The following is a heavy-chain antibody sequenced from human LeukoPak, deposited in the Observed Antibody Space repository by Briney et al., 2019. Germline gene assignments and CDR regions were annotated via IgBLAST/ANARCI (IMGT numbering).Heavy chain of an antibody. CDR2: IYTSGST. Sequence: SETLSLTCTVSGGSISSYYWSWIRQPAGKGLEWIGRIYTSGSTNYNPSLKSRVTMSVDTSKNQFSLKLSSVTAADTAVYYCASIANHDFWRYYFDYWGQGTLVTVSS. D-gene: IGHD3-3*01. J-gene: IGHJ4*02. V-gene: IGHV4-4*07. CDR3: ASIANHDFWRYYFDY. CDR1: GGSISSYY.